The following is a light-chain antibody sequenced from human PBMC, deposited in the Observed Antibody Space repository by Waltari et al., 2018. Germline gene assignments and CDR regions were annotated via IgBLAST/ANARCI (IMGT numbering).Light chain of an antibody. CDR1: GLPNPN. V-gene: IGLV3-25*03. CDR3: QSTDRRGAVI. J-gene: IGLJ2*01. Sequence: SYELTQPPSVSVSPGQTARITCSGDGLPNPNAYWYQQKAGQAPVMVVYKDKERPSGIPDRFSGSSSGTTVSLTISGVQAEDEADYYCQSTDRRGAVIFGGGTTLTVL. CDR2: KDK.